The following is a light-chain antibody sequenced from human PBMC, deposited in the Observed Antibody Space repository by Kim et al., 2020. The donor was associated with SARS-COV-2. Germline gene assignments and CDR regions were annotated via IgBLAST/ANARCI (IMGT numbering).Light chain of an antibody. J-gene: IGLJ3*02. V-gene: IGLV2-11*01. CDR3: CSYAGNYRGV. CDR1: SGYVGGYNY. CDR2: DVS. Sequence: GQSVPISCTGTSGYVGGYNYVSWYQQHPGKAPKLMIYDVSKRPSGVPDRFSGSKSGNTASLTISGLQAEDEADYYCCSYAGNYRGVFGGGTQLTVL.